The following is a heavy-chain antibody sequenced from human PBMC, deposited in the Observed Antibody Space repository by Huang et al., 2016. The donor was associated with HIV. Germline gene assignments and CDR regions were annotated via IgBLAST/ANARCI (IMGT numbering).Heavy chain of an antibody. CDR3: ARDPKYHRIGYYRQRRGIDV. D-gene: IGHD3-22*01. V-gene: IGHV1-18*01. CDR2: IIAFNVDT. CDR1: GYSFTDYG. J-gene: IGHJ3*01. Sequence: QAQLMQSGPEVKKPGASVKVSCKTSGYSFTDYGSTVVRQAPGQGPEWVGWIIAFNVDTEIAQRLQGRVTLTTDTSTSMAYMELRSLRFDDTAVYFCARDPKYHRIGYYRQRRGIDVWGQGTMVSVSS.